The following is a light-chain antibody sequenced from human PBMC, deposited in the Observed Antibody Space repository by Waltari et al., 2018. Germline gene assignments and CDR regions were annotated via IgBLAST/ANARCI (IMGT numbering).Light chain of an antibody. CDR1: KLGDTY. CDR3: QTWDSSSYV. Sequence: SYELTQPPSVSVSPGQAVSITCSGKKLGDTYVNWYQQKAGQSPVLVIYEDTKRPSGIPGRLSASNSGNTATLTISETQAMDEADYYCQTWDSSSYVFGTGTTVTVL. J-gene: IGLJ1*01. CDR2: EDT. V-gene: IGLV3-1*01.